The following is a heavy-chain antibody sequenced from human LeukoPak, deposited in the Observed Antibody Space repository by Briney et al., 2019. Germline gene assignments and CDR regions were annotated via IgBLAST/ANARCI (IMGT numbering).Heavy chain of an antibody. Sequence: SETLSLTCTVPGGSVSSYYWSWIRRPPGKGLEWIGFIYYSGSTYYNPSLKSRVTISVDTSKNQFSLKLSSVTAADTAVYYCASREWSSSTFLYWYFDLWGRGTLVTVSS. V-gene: IGHV4-59*08. CDR2: IYYSGST. D-gene: IGHD6-6*01. CDR1: GGSVSSYY. J-gene: IGHJ2*01. CDR3: ASREWSSSTFLYWYFDL.